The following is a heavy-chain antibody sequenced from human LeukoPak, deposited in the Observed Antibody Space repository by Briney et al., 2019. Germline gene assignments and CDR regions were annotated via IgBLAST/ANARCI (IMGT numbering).Heavy chain of an antibody. CDR3: ARDAPSYYYGSGSYDPYGMDV. Sequence: GGSLRLSCAASGFTFSSYSMNWVRHAPGKGREWVSSISSSSRYIYYADSVKGRFTISRDNAKNSLYLQMNSLRAEDTAVYYCARDAPSYYYGSGSYDPYGMDVWGQGTTVTVSS. J-gene: IGHJ6*02. CDR2: ISSSSRYI. CDR1: GFTFSSYS. V-gene: IGHV3-21*01. D-gene: IGHD3-10*01.